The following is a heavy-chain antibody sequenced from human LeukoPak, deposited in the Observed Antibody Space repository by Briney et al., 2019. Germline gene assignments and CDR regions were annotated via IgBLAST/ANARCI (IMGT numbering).Heavy chain of an antibody. Sequence: ASVKVSCKASGFTFTSYDINWVRQATGQGLEWMGWMNPNSGNTGYAQKFQGRVTMTRDTSTSTVYMELSSLSPEDTAVYYCAKDAFPNQWRGYYFDYWGQGTLVTVSS. CDR2: MNPNSGNT. V-gene: IGHV1-8*01. D-gene: IGHD6-19*01. CDR3: AKDAFPNQWRGYYFDY. J-gene: IGHJ4*02. CDR1: GFTFTSYD.